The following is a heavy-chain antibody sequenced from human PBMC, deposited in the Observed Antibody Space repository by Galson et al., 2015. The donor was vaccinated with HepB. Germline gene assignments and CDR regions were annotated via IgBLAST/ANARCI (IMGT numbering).Heavy chain of an antibody. CDR1: GYRFTSSW. D-gene: IGHD5-12*01. V-gene: IGHV5-51*01. Sequence: QSGAEVKKPGESLKISCKCSGYRFTSSWIGWVRQMPGQGLEWMGVIYPRDSDTRYNPSFEGQVTISADKSTTTAYLHWTSLKASDTAMYFCARPSGYSGYDYLDYWGQGTLVTVSS. CDR2: IYPRDSDT. CDR3: ARPSGYSGYDYLDY. J-gene: IGHJ4*02.